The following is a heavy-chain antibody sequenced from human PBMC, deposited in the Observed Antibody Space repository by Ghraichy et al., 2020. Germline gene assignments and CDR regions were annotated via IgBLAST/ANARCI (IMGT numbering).Heavy chain of an antibody. CDR3: ARRQQLVRVFDY. D-gene: IGHD6-13*01. J-gene: IGHJ4*02. CDR2: INHRGLT. Sequence: GSPSLTCAVSGASFSDYFWSWIRQSPGKGLEWIGEINHRGLTNYNPSLKSRVTFSVDTSKNKISLNLTSVTAADTAVYYCARRQQLVRVFDYWGQGTLVTVSS. V-gene: IGHV4-34*01. CDR1: GASFSDYF.